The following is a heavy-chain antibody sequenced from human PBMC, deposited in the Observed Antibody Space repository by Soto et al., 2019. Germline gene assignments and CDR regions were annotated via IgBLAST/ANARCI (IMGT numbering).Heavy chain of an antibody. D-gene: IGHD3-22*01. Sequence: GALRLSCAASGFTFSSYAMSWVRQAPGKGLEWVSAISGSGGSTYYADSVKGRFTISRDNSKNTLYLQMNSLRAEDTAVYYCAKDTHYYDSSGSFDYWGQGTLVTVSS. V-gene: IGHV3-23*01. J-gene: IGHJ4*02. CDR3: AKDTHYYDSSGSFDY. CDR2: ISGSGGST. CDR1: GFTFSSYA.